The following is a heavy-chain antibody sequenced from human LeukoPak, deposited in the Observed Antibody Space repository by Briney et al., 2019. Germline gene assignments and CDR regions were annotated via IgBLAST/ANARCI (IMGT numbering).Heavy chain of an antibody. Sequence: GGSLRLSCAASGFTFSSYGMHWVRQAPGKGLEWVAFIRYDGSNKKYADSLKGRFTISRDNSKNTLYLQMNSLRAEDTAVYYCAKGAAVAGTMDFDYWGQGTLVTVSS. CDR3: AKGAAVAGTMDFDY. CDR1: GFTFSSYG. D-gene: IGHD6-19*01. V-gene: IGHV3-30*02. CDR2: IRYDGSNK. J-gene: IGHJ4*02.